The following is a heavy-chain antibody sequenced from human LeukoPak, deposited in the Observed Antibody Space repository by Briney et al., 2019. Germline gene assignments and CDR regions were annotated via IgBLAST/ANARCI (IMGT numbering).Heavy chain of an antibody. D-gene: IGHD3-22*01. CDR3: ARSGLTYYYDSSGYYYLGY. Sequence: PSETLSLTCTVSGGSISSGSYYWSWIRQPAGKGLEWIGRIYTSGSTNYNPSLKSRVTISVDTSMNQFSLKLSSVTAADTAVYYCARSGLTYYYDSSGYYYLGYWGQGTLVTVSS. J-gene: IGHJ4*02. CDR2: IYTSGST. V-gene: IGHV4-61*02. CDR1: GGSISSGSYY.